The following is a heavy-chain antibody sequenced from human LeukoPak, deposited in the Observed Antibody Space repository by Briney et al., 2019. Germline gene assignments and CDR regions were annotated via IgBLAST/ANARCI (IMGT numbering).Heavy chain of an antibody. CDR2: ISGSGTDI. D-gene: IGHD5-18*01. J-gene: IGHJ4*02. CDR1: GFTFSDPY. V-gene: IGHV3-11*04. CDR3: ARTARHLDY. Sequence: GSLRLSCEASGFTFSDPYMSWIRQAPGKGLECLSYISGSGTDINYADSVRGRFTISRDNAKNLLYLQMNDLRLEDTAVYYCARTARHLDYWGQGTLVTVSS.